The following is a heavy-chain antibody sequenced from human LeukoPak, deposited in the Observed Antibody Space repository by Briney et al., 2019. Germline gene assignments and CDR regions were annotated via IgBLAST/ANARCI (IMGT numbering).Heavy chain of an antibody. Sequence: ASVKVSCKASGYTFTSYDINWVRQATGQGLEWMGWMNPNSGNTGYAQKFQGRVTITRNTSISTAYMELSSLRSEDTAVYYCARGYIAALQIYHYYYYMDVWGKGTTVTVSS. CDR3: ARGYIAALQIYHYYYYMDV. CDR1: GYTFTSYD. J-gene: IGHJ6*03. CDR2: MNPNSGNT. D-gene: IGHD6-6*01. V-gene: IGHV1-8*02.